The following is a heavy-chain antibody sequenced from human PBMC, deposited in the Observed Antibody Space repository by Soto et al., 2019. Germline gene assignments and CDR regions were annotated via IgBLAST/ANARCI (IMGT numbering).Heavy chain of an antibody. CDR1: GFTFSSYS. D-gene: IGHD3-22*01. J-gene: IGHJ6*02. Sequence: GSLRLSCAASGFTFSSYSMNWVRQAPGKGLEWVSSISSSSSYIYYADSVKGRFTISRDNAKNSLYLQMNSLRAEDTAVYYCARDGLAIVVNWEGYYYYGMDVWGQGTTVTVSS. V-gene: IGHV3-21*01. CDR3: ARDGLAIVVNWEGYYYYGMDV. CDR2: ISSSSSYI.